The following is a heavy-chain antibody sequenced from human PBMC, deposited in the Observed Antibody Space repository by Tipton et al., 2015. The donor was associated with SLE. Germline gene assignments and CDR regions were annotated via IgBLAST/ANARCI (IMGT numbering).Heavy chain of an antibody. CDR2: INHSGST. CDR3: ARGHGIAAAGPFDY. Sequence: LRLSCAVYGGSFSGYYWSWIRQPPGKGLEWIGEINHSGSTNYNPSLKSRVTISVDTSKNQFSLKLSSVTAADTAVYYGARGHGIAAAGPFDYWGQGTLVTVSS. CDR1: GGSFSGYY. V-gene: IGHV4-34*01. D-gene: IGHD6-13*01. J-gene: IGHJ4*02.